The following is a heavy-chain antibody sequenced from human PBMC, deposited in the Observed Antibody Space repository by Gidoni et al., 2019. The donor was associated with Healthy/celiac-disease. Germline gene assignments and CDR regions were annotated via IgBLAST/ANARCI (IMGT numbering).Heavy chain of an antibody. CDR3: ARDPYYDFWSGYSYYYYGMDV. Sequence: CAASGFTFSSYWMSWVRQAPGKGLEWVANIKQDGSEKYYVDSVKGRFTISRDNAKNSLYLQMNSLRAEDTAVYYCARDPYYDFWSGYSYYYYGMDVWGQGTTVTVSS. D-gene: IGHD3-3*01. J-gene: IGHJ6*02. CDR1: GFTFSSYW. V-gene: IGHV3-7*01. CDR2: IKQDGSEK.